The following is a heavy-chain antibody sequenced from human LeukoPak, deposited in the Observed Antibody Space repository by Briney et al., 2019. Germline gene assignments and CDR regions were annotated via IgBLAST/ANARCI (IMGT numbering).Heavy chain of an antibody. V-gene: IGHV1-8*01. J-gene: IGHJ4*02. D-gene: IGHD2-2*01. CDR1: GYTFTSYD. CDR2: MNPNSGNT. CDR3: ARGLGDYCSSTSCYLKDDY. Sequence: ASVKVSCKASGYTFTSYDINWVRQATGQGLEWMGWMNPNSGNTGYAQKFQGRVTMTRNTSISTAYMELSSLRSEDTAVYYCARGLGDYCSSTSCYLKDDYWGQGTLVTVSS.